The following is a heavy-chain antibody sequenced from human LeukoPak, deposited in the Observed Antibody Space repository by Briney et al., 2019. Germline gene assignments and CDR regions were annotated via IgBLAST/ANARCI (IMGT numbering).Heavy chain of an antibody. D-gene: IGHD2-2*01. V-gene: IGHV3-11*01. CDR1: GFTFSDYY. CDR2: ISSSGSTI. Sequence: GGSLRLSCAASGFTFSDYYMSWIRQAPGKGLEWVSYISSSGSTIYYADSVKGRFTISRDNAKNSLYLQMNSLRAEDTAVYYCAKDRNPYAHGAFDIWGQGTMVTVSS. CDR3: AKDRNPYAHGAFDI. J-gene: IGHJ3*02.